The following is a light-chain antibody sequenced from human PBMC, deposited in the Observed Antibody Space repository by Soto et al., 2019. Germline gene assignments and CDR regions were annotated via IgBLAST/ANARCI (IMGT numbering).Light chain of an antibody. V-gene: IGKV3-15*01. CDR1: QSVSSN. Sequence: EKVMTQSPATLSVSPGERATLSCRASQSVSSNLAWYQQKPCQAPRLLIYGASSRATGIPVRFSGSGSGTEFTLTISSLQSEDFAVYYCQQYNNWPLTFGQGTRLEIK. CDR2: GAS. CDR3: QQYNNWPLT. J-gene: IGKJ5*01.